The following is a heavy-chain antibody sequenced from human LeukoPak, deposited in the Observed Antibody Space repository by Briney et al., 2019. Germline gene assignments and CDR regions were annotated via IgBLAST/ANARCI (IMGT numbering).Heavy chain of an antibody. V-gene: IGHV3-30*18. CDR1: GFTFSSYG. J-gene: IGHJ4*02. CDR2: ISYDGSNK. D-gene: IGHD3-22*01. CDR3: AKRAALVVITPPDY. Sequence: GGSQRLSCAASGFTFSSYGMHWVRQAPGKGLEWVAVISYDGSNKYYADSVKGRFTISRDNSKNTLYLQMNSLRAEDTAVYYCAKRAALVVITPPDYWGRGTLVTVSS.